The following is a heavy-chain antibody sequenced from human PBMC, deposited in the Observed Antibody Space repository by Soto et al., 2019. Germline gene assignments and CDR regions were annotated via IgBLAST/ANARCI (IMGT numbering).Heavy chain of an antibody. J-gene: IGHJ4*02. CDR3: ASEGYCGGDCYSNY. CDR2: ISSSSSYI. Sequence: PGGSLRLSCAASGFTFSSYSMNWVRQAPGKGLEWVSSISSSSSYIYYADSVKGRFTISRDNAKNSLYLQMDSLRAEDTAVYYCASEGYCGGDCYSNYWGQGTLVTVSS. CDR1: GFTFSSYS. V-gene: IGHV3-21*01. D-gene: IGHD2-21*01.